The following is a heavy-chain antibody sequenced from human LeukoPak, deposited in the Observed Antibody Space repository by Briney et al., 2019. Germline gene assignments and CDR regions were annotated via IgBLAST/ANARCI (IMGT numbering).Heavy chain of an antibody. D-gene: IGHD3-10*01. CDR2: IRYDGSNK. J-gene: IGHJ5*02. Sequence: GGSLRLSCAASGFTFSSYGMHSVRQAPGKGLEWVAVIRYDGSNKYYADSVKSRFTISRDNSKNTLYLQMNSLSAEDTAVYYCAKDGNYGSGSSNWFDPWGQGTLVRVSS. CDR1: GFTFSSYG. CDR3: AKDGNYGSGSSNWFDP. V-gene: IGHV3-30*02.